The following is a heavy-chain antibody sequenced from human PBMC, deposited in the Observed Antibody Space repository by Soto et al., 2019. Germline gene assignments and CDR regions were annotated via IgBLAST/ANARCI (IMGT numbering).Heavy chain of an antibody. V-gene: IGHV3-23*01. Sequence: GGSLRLSCAASGFTFSSYAMSWVRQAPGKGLEWVSGVSGISGSGGSTYYADSVKGRFTISRDNSKNTLYLQMNSLRAEDTAVYYCAKDRLGGVSVAFDIWGQGTMVTVSS. D-gene: IGHD3-16*01. CDR3: AKDRLGGVSVAFDI. CDR1: GFTFSSYA. J-gene: IGHJ3*02. CDR2: ISGSGGST.